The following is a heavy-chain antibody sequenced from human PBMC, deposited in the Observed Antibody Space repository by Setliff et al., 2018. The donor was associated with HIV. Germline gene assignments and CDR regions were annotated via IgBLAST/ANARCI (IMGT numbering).Heavy chain of an antibody. J-gene: IGHJ4*02. CDR2: IYTGGST. V-gene: IGHV4-61*02. CDR1: GGSIRSGSYY. CDR3: AGGLHYGLGKFGH. D-gene: IGHD3-10*01. Sequence: PSETLSLTCTVSGGSIRSGSYYWSWIRQPAGKGLEWIGRIYTGGSTDYNPSLKSRATISLDTSNNQFSLNLKPVTAADTAVYYCAGGLHYGLGKFGHWGQGTLVTVSS.